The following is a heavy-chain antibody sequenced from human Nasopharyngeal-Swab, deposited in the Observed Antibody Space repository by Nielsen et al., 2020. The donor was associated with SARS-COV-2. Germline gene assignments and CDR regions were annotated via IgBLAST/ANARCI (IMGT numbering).Heavy chain of an antibody. CDR1: GYTFTSYY. Sequence: ASVKVSCKASGYTFTSYYMHRVRQAPGQGLEWMGIINPSGGSTSYAQKFQGRVTMTRDTSTSTVYMELSSLRSEDTAVYYCASGIAAAGDIDYWGQGALVTVSS. D-gene: IGHD6-13*01. J-gene: IGHJ4*02. V-gene: IGHV1-46*01. CDR2: INPSGGST. CDR3: ASGIAAAGDIDY.